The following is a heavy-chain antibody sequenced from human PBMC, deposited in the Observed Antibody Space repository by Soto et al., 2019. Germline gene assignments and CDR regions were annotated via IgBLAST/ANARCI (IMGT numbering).Heavy chain of an antibody. Sequence: GVSLRLSCAASGFTFSSYGMHWVRQAPGKGLEWVAVIWYDGSNKYYADSVKGRFTISRDNSKNTLYLQMNSLRAEDTAVYYCARDLIDSSGYFTFDYWGQGTLVTVSS. CDR2: IWYDGSNK. D-gene: IGHD3-22*01. CDR3: ARDLIDSSGYFTFDY. CDR1: GFTFSSYG. V-gene: IGHV3-33*01. J-gene: IGHJ4*02.